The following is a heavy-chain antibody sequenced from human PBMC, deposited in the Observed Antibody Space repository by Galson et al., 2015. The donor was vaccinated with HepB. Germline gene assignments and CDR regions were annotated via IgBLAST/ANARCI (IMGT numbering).Heavy chain of an antibody. D-gene: IGHD6-19*01. Sequence: SLRLSCAASGFTFDDYAMHWVRQVPGKGLEWVSGISWNSGSIGYADSVKGRFTISRDNAKNSLYLQMNSLRAEDTALYYCAKDMRSSGWYCDYWGQGTLVTVSS. V-gene: IGHV3-9*01. CDR2: ISWNSGSI. J-gene: IGHJ4*02. CDR1: GFTFDDYA. CDR3: AKDMRSSGWYCDY.